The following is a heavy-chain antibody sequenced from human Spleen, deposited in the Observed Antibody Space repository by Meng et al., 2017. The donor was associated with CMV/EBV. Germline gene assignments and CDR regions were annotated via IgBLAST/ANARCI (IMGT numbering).Heavy chain of an antibody. V-gene: IGHV3-30*02. CDR1: GFTFSSYG. Sequence: GESLKISCAASGFTFSSYGMHWVRQAPGKGLEWVAFIRYDGSNKYYADSVKGRFTISRDNAKNSLYLQMNSLRAEDTAVYYCARDAPRFLEWLSPPYYYYGMDVWGQGTTVTVSS. CDR2: IRYDGSNK. CDR3: ARDAPRFLEWLSPPYYYYGMDV. D-gene: IGHD3-3*01. J-gene: IGHJ6*02.